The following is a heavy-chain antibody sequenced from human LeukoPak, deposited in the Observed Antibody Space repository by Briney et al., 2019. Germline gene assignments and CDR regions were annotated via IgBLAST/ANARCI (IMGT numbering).Heavy chain of an antibody. CDR3: ARGSYSSSWYPAEYFQH. CDR1: GGSFSGYY. J-gene: IGHJ1*01. CDR2: INHSGST. D-gene: IGHD6-13*01. V-gene: IGHV4-34*01. Sequence: SETLSLTCAVYGGSFSGYYWSWIRQPPGKGLEWIGEINHSGSTNYNPSLKSRVTISVDTSKNQFSLKLSSVTAADTAVYYCARGSYSSSWYPAEYFQHWGQGTLVTVSS.